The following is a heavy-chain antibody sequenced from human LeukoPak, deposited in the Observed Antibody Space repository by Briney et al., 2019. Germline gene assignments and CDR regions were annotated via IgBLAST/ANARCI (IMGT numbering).Heavy chain of an antibody. D-gene: IGHD6-6*01. J-gene: IGHJ4*02. V-gene: IGHV3-11*01. CDR3: ARERAIASRRPYCFDY. CDR1: EFTFSDYY. Sequence: PGGSLRLSCAASEFTFSDYYMSWIRQAPGKGLEWISYISSSGSTIYYADSVKGRFTISRDNARNSLYLQMNSLRAEDTAVYYCARERAIASRRPYCFDYWGQGTLVTVSS. CDR2: ISSSGSTI.